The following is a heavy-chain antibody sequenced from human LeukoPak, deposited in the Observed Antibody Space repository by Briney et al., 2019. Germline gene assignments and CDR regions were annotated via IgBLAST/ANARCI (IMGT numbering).Heavy chain of an antibody. CDR3: ARFERWTGTVYLDY. J-gene: IGHJ4*02. V-gene: IGHV1-18*01. D-gene: IGHD3/OR15-3a*01. CDR2: ISAYNGDT. Sequence: ASVKVSCKASGYTFTSYGITWVRQAPGQGLEWMGWISAYNGDTNYAQKLQGRVTMTTDTSTSTAYMELRSLRSDDTAVYYCARFERWTGTVYLDYWGQGTLVTVSS. CDR1: GYTFTSYG.